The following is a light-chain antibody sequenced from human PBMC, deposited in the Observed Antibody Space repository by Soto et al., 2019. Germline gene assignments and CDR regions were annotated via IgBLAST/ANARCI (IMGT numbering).Light chain of an antibody. CDR3: TSYSRYRVLV. V-gene: IGLV2-14*01. J-gene: IGLJ3*02. CDR2: EVS. CDR1: SSDIGGYKY. Sequence: QSVLTQPASVCGSLGHSITISCTGTSSDIGGYKYVSWYQQHPGKAPKLIIFEVSNRPSGVSDRFSGSNSGNTASLTISGLQAEEEADYYCTSYSRYRVLVFGGGTKVTVL.